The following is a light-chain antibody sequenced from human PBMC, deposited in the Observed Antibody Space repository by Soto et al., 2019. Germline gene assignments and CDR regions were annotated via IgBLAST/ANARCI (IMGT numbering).Light chain of an antibody. CDR2: ENN. Sequence: QSVLTQPPSVSAAPGQKVTISCSGSSSNIGNNYVSWYQQLPGTAPKLLIYENNKRPSGIPDRFSGSKSGTSATLGITGLQTGDEADYHCGTWDSSLGAVVFGGGTKLTVL. V-gene: IGLV1-51*02. J-gene: IGLJ2*01. CDR3: GTWDSSLGAVV. CDR1: SSNIGNNY.